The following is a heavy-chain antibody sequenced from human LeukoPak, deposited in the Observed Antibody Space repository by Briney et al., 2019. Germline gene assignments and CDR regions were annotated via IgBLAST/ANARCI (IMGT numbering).Heavy chain of an antibody. CDR1: GGTFSSYA. CDR3: ARGIAAAQYGMDV. Sequence: RASVKVSCKASGGTFSSYAITWVRQAPGQGLEWMGGIVPIFGTADYPQNFQGRVTITTDESTSTAYMELSSLRSEDTAVYYCARGIAAAQYGMDVWGQGTTVTVSS. V-gene: IGHV1-69*05. J-gene: IGHJ6*02. CDR2: IVPIFGTA. D-gene: IGHD6-13*01.